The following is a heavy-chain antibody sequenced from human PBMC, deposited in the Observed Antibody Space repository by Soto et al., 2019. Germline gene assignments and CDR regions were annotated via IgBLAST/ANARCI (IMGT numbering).Heavy chain of an antibody. J-gene: IGHJ5*02. CDR3: ARDIVATINGVRVYWFDP. CDR2: IKQDGSEK. D-gene: IGHD5-12*01. CDR1: GFTLSVYR. Sequence: VQLVESGGGLVQSGGSLRLSCAASGFTLSVYRMSWVRQTPGKGLEWVANIKQDGSEKYYVDSVKGRFTISRDNAKNSLYLQMNSLRAEDTAVYYCARDIVATINGVRVYWFDPWGHGTLVTVSS. V-gene: IGHV3-7*03.